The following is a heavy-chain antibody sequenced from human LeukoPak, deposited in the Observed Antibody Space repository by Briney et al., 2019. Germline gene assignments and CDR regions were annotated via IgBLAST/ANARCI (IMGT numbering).Heavy chain of an antibody. CDR2: MNPNSGNT. D-gene: IGHD2-15*01. CDR3: ARASSSGGWYYFDY. J-gene: IGHJ4*02. CDR1: GYTFTSYD. V-gene: IGHV1-8*01. Sequence: ASVKVSCKASGYTFTSYDINWVRQATGQGLEWMGWMNPNSGNTGYAQKFQGRVTMTRNTSISTAYMELSSLRSEDTAVYCCARASSSGGWYYFDYWGQGTLVTVSS.